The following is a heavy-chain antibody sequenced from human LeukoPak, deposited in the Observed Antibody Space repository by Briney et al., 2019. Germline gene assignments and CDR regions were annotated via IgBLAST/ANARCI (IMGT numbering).Heavy chain of an antibody. Sequence: GGSLRLSCAASGFTFRDYEMNWVRQAPGKGLEGLSHISISGTTIHYADSVKGRFTISRDNAKNSVYLQMTSLRAEDPALYYCAKDATVVPGTVYMDVWGKRATVTISS. CDR1: GFTFRDYE. CDR2: ISISGTTI. V-gene: IGHV3-48*03. D-gene: IGHD2-2*01. J-gene: IGHJ6*03. CDR3: AKDATVVPGTVYMDV.